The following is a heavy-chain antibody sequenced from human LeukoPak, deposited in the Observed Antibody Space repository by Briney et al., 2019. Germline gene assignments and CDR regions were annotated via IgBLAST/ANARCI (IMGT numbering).Heavy chain of an antibody. Sequence: GGSLRLSCAASGFTFSSYSTNWVRQAPGKGLEWVSSISSSSSYIYYADSVKGRFTISRDNAKNSLYLQMNSLRAEDTAVYYCARDSGYSPLYYYYYMDVWGKGTTVTVSS. J-gene: IGHJ6*03. CDR3: ARDSGYSPLYYYYYMDV. D-gene: IGHD5-24*01. V-gene: IGHV3-21*01. CDR1: GFTFSSYS. CDR2: ISSSSSYI.